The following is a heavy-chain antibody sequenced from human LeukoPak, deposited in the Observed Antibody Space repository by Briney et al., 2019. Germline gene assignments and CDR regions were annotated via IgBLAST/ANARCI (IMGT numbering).Heavy chain of an antibody. CDR3: ARGGAAAARKRGIDY. CDR2: ISSSGSLI. J-gene: IGHJ4*02. CDR1: GFTFSDYY. D-gene: IGHD6-13*01. Sequence: GGSLRLSCAASGFTFSDYYMSWIRQAPGKGLEWVSYISSSGSLIYYADSVKGRFTISRDNAQNSLYLQMNSLRAEDTAVYYCARGGAAAARKRGIDYWGQGTLVTVSS. V-gene: IGHV3-11*04.